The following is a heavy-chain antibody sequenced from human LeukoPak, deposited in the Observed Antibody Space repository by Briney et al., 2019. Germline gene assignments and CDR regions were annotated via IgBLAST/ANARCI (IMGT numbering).Heavy chain of an antibody. Sequence: SETLPLTCAVYGGSFSGYYWSWIRQPPGKGREWIGEINHSGSTNYNPSLKSRVTISVDTSKNQFSLKLSSVTAADTAVYYCAREASSSSGYYFDYWGQGTLVTVSS. D-gene: IGHD6-6*01. CDR3: AREASSSSGYYFDY. CDR1: GGSFSGYY. J-gene: IGHJ4*02. V-gene: IGHV4-34*01. CDR2: INHSGST.